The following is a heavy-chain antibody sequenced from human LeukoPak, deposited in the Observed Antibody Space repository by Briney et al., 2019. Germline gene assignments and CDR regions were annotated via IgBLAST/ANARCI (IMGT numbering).Heavy chain of an antibody. V-gene: IGHV3-53*01. CDR3: ARDALTDYSRAFDT. CDR2: IFSNDNT. J-gene: IGHJ3*02. CDR1: GFTVTNNY. D-gene: IGHD3-16*01. Sequence: SGGSLRLSCAASGFTVTNNYMCWVRQAPGKGLEWVSVIFSNDNTYHADSVKGRFAISRDTSKNTLYLQMNSLRVEDTAVYYCARDALTDYSRAFDTWGQGTMVTVSS.